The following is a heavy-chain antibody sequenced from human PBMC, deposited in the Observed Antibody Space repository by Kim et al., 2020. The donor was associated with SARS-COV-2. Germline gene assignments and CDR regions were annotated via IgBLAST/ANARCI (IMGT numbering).Heavy chain of an antibody. Sequence: GGSLRLSCAASGFSFSSYGMHWVRQAPGKGLEWVAVIYYDGSNKYYADSVKGRFIISRDNSKNTLYLQMNSLRAEDTAVYYCASDQGGSYDYWGQGTLVTVSS. CDR1: GFSFSSYG. D-gene: IGHD1-26*01. V-gene: IGHV3-33*01. CDR2: IYYDGSNK. J-gene: IGHJ4*02. CDR3: ASDQGGSYDY.